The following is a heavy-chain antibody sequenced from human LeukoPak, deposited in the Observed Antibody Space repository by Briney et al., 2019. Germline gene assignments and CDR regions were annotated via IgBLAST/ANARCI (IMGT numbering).Heavy chain of an antibody. J-gene: IGHJ4*02. CDR3: AREGGFYRPLDY. V-gene: IGHV4-4*02. CDR2: VHLDGRT. Sequence: PSETLSLTCGVSGGSVINTNWWTWVRQPPGKGLEWIGEVHLDGRTNYNPSLESRLTMSVDVSENQVSLNLTSVTAADTAFYYCAREGGFYRPLDYSGQGTLVTVSS. CDR1: GGSVINTNW. D-gene: IGHD3-3*01.